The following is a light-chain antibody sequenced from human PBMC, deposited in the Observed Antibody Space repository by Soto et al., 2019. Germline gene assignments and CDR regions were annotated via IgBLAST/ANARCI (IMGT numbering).Light chain of an antibody. CDR1: NSDVANYDY. Sequence: QSVLTQPASVSGSPGQSITLSFTGANSDVANYDYVSWYRQYPGLAPQVIISEVTNRPSVISDRFSGSKSANTAYLTISGLQAEDEADYYCCSHTISGAPVFGGGTKVTVL. CDR2: EVT. CDR3: CSHTISGAPV. V-gene: IGLV2-14*01. J-gene: IGLJ2*01.